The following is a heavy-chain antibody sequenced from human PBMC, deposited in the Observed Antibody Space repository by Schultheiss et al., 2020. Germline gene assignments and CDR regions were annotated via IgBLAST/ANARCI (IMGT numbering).Heavy chain of an antibody. CDR3: ARGRGTVGAFH. Sequence: GSLRLSCAASGFTFSAYVMSWVRQAPGKGLEWIGSIYYSGSTYYNPSLKSRVTISVDTSKNQFSLKLSSVTAADTAVYYCARGRGTVGAFHWGQGTLVTVSS. D-gene: IGHD1-26*01. V-gene: IGHV4-38-2*01. CDR1: GFTFSAYV. J-gene: IGHJ4*02. CDR2: IYYSGST.